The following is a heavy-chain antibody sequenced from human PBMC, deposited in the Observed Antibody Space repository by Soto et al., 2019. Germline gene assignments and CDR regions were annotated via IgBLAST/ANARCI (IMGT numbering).Heavy chain of an antibody. CDR3: ARVRTGIAAAVHYYCYGMDV. CDR2: IIPSCGTA. Sequence: SVKVSCKASGRTFSSYAISWVRQAPGQGLEVMGGIIPSCGTANYAQKFQGRVTMTADESTSTAYMELSSLRSEDTAVYYCARVRTGIAAAVHYYCYGMDVWGQGTTVTVSS. J-gene: IGHJ6*02. D-gene: IGHD6-13*01. CDR1: GRTFSSYA. V-gene: IGHV1-69*13.